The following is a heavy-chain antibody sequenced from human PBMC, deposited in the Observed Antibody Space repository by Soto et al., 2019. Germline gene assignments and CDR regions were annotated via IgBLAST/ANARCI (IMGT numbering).Heavy chain of an antibody. CDR2: IWYDGSNK. Sequence: GGSLRLCCAASGFTFSTYGMHWVRQAPGKGLEWVAVIWYDGSNKYYADSVKGRFTISRDNSKNTLYLQMNSLRAEDTAVYYCARETLYSWRCVHSRAEFDYRAQRTLVTVSS. D-gene: IGHD3-3*01. CDR3: ARETLYSWRCVHSRAEFDY. V-gene: IGHV3-33*01. J-gene: IGHJ4*02. CDR1: GFTFSTYG.